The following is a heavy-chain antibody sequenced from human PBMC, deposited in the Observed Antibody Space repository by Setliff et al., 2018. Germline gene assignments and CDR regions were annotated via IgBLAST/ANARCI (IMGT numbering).Heavy chain of an antibody. CDR3: ARGRMRGSCSGPSCTYDPFDI. CDR1: GYTFTNFG. D-gene: IGHD2-2*01. V-gene: IGHV1-18*01. Sequence: GASVKVSCKASGYTFTNFGITWVRQAPGQGLEWMGWININNFNTKYAQKLQDRVTMTTDTSTSTAYMDLRSLRSDDTAMYYCARGRMRGSCSGPSCTYDPFDIWGQGTPVTVS. J-gene: IGHJ3*02. CDR2: ININNFNT.